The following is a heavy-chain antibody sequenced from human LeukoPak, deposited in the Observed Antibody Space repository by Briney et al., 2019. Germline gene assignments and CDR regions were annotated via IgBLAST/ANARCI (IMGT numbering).Heavy chain of an antibody. V-gene: IGHV1-2*02. J-gene: IGHJ4*02. CDR2: INPNSGGT. D-gene: IGHD4-11*01. CDR1: GYTFTGYY. Sequence: SVKVSCKASGYTFTGYYMHWVRQAPGQGLECMGWINPNSGGTNYAQKFQGRVTMTRDTSISTAYMELSRLRSDATAVYYCASLGLSTVTPSRDDYWGQGTLVTVSS. CDR3: ASLGLSTVTPSRDDY.